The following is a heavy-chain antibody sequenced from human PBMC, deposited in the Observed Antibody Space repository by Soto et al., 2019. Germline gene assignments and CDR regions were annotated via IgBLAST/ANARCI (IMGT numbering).Heavy chain of an antibody. V-gene: IGHV1-3*01. J-gene: IGHJ1*01. CDR1: GYTFTSYA. Sequence: QVQLVQSGAEVKKPGASVKVSCKASGYTFTSYAIHWVRQAPGQSLEWMGWINAGNGNTKYSPKLQGRVTITRDISASTASMELSSLRSEDTAVYYCARDETDWGQGTLVTVSS. CDR3: ARDETD. D-gene: IGHD2-21*02. CDR2: INAGNGNT.